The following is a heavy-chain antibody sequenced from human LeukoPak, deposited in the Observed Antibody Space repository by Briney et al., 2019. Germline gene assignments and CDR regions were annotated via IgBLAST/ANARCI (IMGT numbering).Heavy chain of an antibody. V-gene: IGHV4-59*01. J-gene: IGHJ6*02. CDR2: IYYNGIS. CDR3: ARDNWNYGSSMDV. CDR1: GGPISGYY. Sequence: SETLSLTCTVSGGPISGYYWSWIRQPPGKGLEWIAYIYYNGISNYNPSLKSRVTISVDTSKNQFSLKLSSVTAADTAVYHCARDNWNYGSSMDVWGQGTTVTVSS. D-gene: IGHD1-7*01.